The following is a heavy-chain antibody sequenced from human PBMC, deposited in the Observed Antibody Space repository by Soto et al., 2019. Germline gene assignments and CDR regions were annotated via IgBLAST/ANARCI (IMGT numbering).Heavy chain of an antibody. V-gene: IGHV4-34*01. CDR2: SSHSGST. CDR3: ATAPGPY. CDR1: NGSFSGYY. D-gene: IGHD2-21*02. J-gene: IGHJ4*02. Sequence: SETLSLTCAVYNGSFSGYYWSWIRQPPGKGLEWIGESSHSGSTNYNSSLESRVTISLDTSKNQFSLKLSSMTAADTAVYYCATAPGPYWGQGTLVTVSS.